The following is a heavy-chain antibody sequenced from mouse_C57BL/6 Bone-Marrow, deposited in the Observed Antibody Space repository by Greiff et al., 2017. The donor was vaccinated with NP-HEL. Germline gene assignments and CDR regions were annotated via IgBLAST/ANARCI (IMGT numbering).Heavy chain of an antibody. D-gene: IGHD2-1*01. CDR1: GYTFTSYW. CDR2: IDPSDSYT. CDR3: ARSIYYGNCWYFDV. V-gene: IGHV1-69*01. J-gene: IGHJ1*03. Sequence: VQLQQPGAELVMPGASVKLSCKASGYTFTSYWMHWVKQRPGQGLEWIGEIDPSDSYTNYNQKFKGKSTLTVDKSSSTAYMQLSSLTSEDSAVYYCARSIYYGNCWYFDVWGTGTTVTVSS.